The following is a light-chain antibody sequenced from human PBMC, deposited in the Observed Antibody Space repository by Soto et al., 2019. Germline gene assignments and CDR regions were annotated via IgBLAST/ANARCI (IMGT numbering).Light chain of an antibody. CDR1: SSDVGGYNY. Sequence: QSALTQPASVSGSPGQSITISCTGTSSDVGGYNYVSWYQQHPGKAPKLMIYEVSNRPSGVSNRFSGSKSGNTASLTISGLDAEDDADYYCSSYTSSSTYVFGTGTKLTVL. CDR2: EVS. CDR3: SSYTSSSTYV. V-gene: IGLV2-14*01. J-gene: IGLJ1*01.